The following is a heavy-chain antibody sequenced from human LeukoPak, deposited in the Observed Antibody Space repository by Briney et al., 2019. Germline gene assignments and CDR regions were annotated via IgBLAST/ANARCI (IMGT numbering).Heavy chain of an antibody. D-gene: IGHD3-10*01. CDR1: GFTFDDYA. CDR2: ISWNSGSI. J-gene: IGHJ5*02. V-gene: IGHV3-9*01. CDR3: AREDTMVRGVIIT. Sequence: GGSLRLSCAASGFTFDDYAMHWVRQAPGKGLEWVSGISWNSGSIGYADSVKGRFTISRDNAKNSLYLQMNSLRAEDTAVYYCAREDTMVRGVIITWGQGTLVTVSS.